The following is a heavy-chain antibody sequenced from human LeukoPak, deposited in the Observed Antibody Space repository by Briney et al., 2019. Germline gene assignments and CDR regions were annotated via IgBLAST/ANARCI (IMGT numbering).Heavy chain of an antibody. V-gene: IGHV4-59*01. CDR1: GGSISSYY. D-gene: IGHD3-9*01. CDR3: AREGLYYDILTGTDAFDI. J-gene: IGHJ3*02. Sequence: SETLSLTCTVSGGSISSYYWSWIRQPPGKGLEWIGYIYHSGSINYNPSLKSRVTISLDTSKNQFSLKLSSVTAADTAVYYCAREGLYYDILTGTDAFDIWGQGTMVTVSS. CDR2: IYHSGSI.